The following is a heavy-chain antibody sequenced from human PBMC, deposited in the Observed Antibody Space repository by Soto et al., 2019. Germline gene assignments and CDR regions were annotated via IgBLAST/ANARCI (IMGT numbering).Heavy chain of an antibody. CDR3: ASNYFDY. CDR2: ISYDGSNK. J-gene: IGHJ4*02. Sequence: GGSLRLSCAASGFTFSSYAMHWVRQAPGKGLEWVAVISYDGSNKYYADSVKGRFTISRDNSKNTLYLQMNSLRAEDTAVYYCASNYFDYWGQGTLVTVYS. CDR1: GFTFSSYA. V-gene: IGHV3-30-3*01.